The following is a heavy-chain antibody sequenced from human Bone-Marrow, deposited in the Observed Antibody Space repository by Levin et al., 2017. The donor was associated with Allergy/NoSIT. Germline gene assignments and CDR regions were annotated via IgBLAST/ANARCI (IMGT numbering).Heavy chain of an antibody. V-gene: IGHV3-23*01. CDR1: GFVFSSSA. Sequence: PGGSLRLSCAASGFVFSSSAMSWVRQAPGKGLEWVSSISGSDDSTYYTDSVKGRLTISRDNSKNTIYLQMNNLRADDTAVYYCAKVGGGLDAFDIWGQGTMVTVS. CDR2: ISGSDDST. J-gene: IGHJ3*02. D-gene: IGHD3-16*01. CDR3: AKVGGGLDAFDI.